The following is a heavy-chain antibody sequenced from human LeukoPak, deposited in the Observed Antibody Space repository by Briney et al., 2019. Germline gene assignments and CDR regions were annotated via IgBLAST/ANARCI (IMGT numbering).Heavy chain of an antibody. D-gene: IGHD1-26*01. CDR3: ARGRKLVGATSGGIDYFDY. V-gene: IGHV4-59*01. Sequence: SETLSLTCAVYGGSFSGYYWSWIRQPPGKGLEWIGYIYYSGGTNYNPSLKSRVTISVDTSKNQFSLKLSSVTAADTAVYYCARGRKLVGATSGGIDYFDYWGQGILVTVSS. J-gene: IGHJ4*02. CDR2: IYYSGGT. CDR1: GGSFSGYY.